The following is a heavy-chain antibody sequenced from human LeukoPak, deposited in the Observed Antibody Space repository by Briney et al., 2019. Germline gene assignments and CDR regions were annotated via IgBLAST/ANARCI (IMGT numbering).Heavy chain of an antibody. J-gene: IGHJ4*02. CDR1: GFTFRNAW. CDR3: TSFGGDFWSGYPYYFDY. D-gene: IGHD3-3*01. Sequence: GGSLRLSCAASGFTFRNAWMSWVRQAPGKGLEWVGRVKSKTDGGTTDYAAPVKGRFTISRDDSKNTLYLQMNSLKTEDTAVYYCTSFGGDFWSGYPYYFDYWGQGTLVTVSS. CDR2: VKSKTDGGTT. V-gene: IGHV3-15*01.